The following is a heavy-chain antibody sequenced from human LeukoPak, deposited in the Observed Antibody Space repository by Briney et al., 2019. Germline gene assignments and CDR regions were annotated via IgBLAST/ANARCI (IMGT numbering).Heavy chain of an antibody. V-gene: IGHV2-70*11. CDR3: ARIQSDSYGRYYFDY. Sequence: GSGPTLVNPTETLTLTCTFSGFSLSTSGMCVSRIRQPPGNALEWLARIDWDDDKYSSTSLKTRLTISKDPSKNPVVLTMTYNDPVDTATYYCARIQSDSYGRYYFDYWGQGTLVTVSS. D-gene: IGHD5-18*01. J-gene: IGHJ4*02. CDR1: GFSLSTSGMC. CDR2: IDWDDDK.